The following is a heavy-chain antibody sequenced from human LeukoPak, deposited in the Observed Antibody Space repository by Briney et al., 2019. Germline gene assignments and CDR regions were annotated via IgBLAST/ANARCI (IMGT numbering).Heavy chain of an antibody. J-gene: IGHJ6*02. CDR1: GFTFSRYA. Sequence: PGGSLRLSCSASGFTFSRYAMNWVRQAPGKGLEWVASIGAASYYIYYADSVKGRFTISRDNSKNTLYLQMNSLRAEDTAVYYCAKALTPITMVRGVINGMDVWGQGTTVTVSS. CDR2: IGAASYYI. V-gene: IGHV3-23*01. CDR3: AKALTPITMVRGVINGMDV. D-gene: IGHD3-10*01.